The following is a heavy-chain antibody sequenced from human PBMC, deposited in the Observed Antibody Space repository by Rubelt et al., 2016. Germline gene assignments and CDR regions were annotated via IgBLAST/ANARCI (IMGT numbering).Heavy chain of an antibody. CDR2: INHSGST. CDR1: GGSFSGYY. CDR3: SRGQKGQLAHNYCMDV. D-gene: IGHD6-13*01. Sequence: QVQLQQWGAGMLKPSETLSLTCAVYGGSFSGYYWSWIRQPPGKGLEWIGEINHSGSTNNNPSLKSRATIVIDTCKKQFSLKLRSATAADTAVYYCSRGQKGQLAHNYCMDVWGQGTTVTV. J-gene: IGHJ6*02. V-gene: IGHV4-34*04.